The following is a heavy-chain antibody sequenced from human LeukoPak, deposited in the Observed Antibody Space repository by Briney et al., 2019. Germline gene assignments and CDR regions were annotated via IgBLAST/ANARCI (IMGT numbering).Heavy chain of an antibody. D-gene: IGHD3-10*01. V-gene: IGHV4-30-4*01. CDR2: IYYSGST. J-gene: IGHJ5*02. Sequence: SQTLSLTCTVSGGSISSGDYYWSWIRQPPGKGLEWIGYIYYSGSTYYNPSLNSRVTISVDTSKNQFSLKLSSVTAADTAVYYCARGAIRWFGELLRWFDPWGQGTLVTVSS. CDR3: ARGAIRWFGELLRWFDP. CDR1: GGSISSGDYY.